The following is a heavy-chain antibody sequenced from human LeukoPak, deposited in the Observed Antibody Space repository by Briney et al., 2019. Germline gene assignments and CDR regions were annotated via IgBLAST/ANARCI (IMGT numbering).Heavy chain of an antibody. CDR1: GFGFGAYA. CDR3: AKGKGGTSFNYCFDY. CDR2: IHNDAATT. V-gene: IGHV3-23*03. J-gene: IGHJ4*02. D-gene: IGHD2/OR15-2a*01. Sequence: PGGCLRLSCAASGFGFGAYAMIWVRQAPGKGLEWVSLIHNDAATTYYADSVRGRFTVSRDNSKNTLYLEMNSLRAEDTAVYYCAKGKGGTSFNYCFDYWGQGTPVSVSS.